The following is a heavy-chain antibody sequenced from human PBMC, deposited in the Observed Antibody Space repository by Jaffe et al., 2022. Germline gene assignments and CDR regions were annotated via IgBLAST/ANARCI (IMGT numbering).Heavy chain of an antibody. V-gene: IGHV3-66*02. J-gene: IGHJ6*03. Sequence: EVQLVESGGGLVQPGGSLRLSCAASGFTVSSNYMSWVRQAPGKGLEWVSVIYSGGSTYYADSVKGRFTISRDNSKNTLYLQMNSLRAEDTAVYYCARDTEGSSWYVNDYYYMDVWGKGTTVTVSS. CDR3: ARDTEGSSWYVNDYYYMDV. D-gene: IGHD6-13*01. CDR1: GFTVSSNY. CDR2: IYSGGST.